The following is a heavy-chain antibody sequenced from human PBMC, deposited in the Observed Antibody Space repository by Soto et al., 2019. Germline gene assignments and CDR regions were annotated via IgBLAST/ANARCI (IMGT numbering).Heavy chain of an antibody. V-gene: IGHV4-39*01. CDR1: GGSISSSSYY. J-gene: IGHJ6*02. D-gene: IGHD6-13*01. Sequence: PSETLSLTCTVSGGSISSSSYYWGWIRQPPGKGLEWIGSIYYSGSTYYNPSLKSRVTISVDTSKNQFSLKLSSVTAADTAVYYCARHDYLQQLVLGYYGMDVWGQGTTVTVSS. CDR3: ARHDYLQQLVLGYYGMDV. CDR2: IYYSGST.